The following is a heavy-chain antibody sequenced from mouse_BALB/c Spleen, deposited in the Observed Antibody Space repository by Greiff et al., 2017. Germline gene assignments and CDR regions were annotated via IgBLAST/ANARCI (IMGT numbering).Heavy chain of an antibody. D-gene: IGHD2-4*01. CDR1: GFAFSSYD. CDR3: ARQGDYYYAMDY. CDR2: ISSGGGST. V-gene: IGHV5-12-1*01. Sequence: VMLVESGGGLVKPGGSLKLSCAASGFAFSSYDMSWVRQTPEKRLEWVAYISSGGGSTYYPDTVKGRFTISRDNAKNTLYLQMSSLKSEDTAMYYCARQGDYYYAMDYWGQGTSVTVSS. J-gene: IGHJ4*01.